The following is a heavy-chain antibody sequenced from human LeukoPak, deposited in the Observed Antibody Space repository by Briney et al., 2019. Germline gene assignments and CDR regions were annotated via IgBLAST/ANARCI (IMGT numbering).Heavy chain of an antibody. J-gene: IGHJ5*02. D-gene: IGHD2-2*01. Sequence: ASVKVFCKASGYTFTSYDINWVRQATGQGLEWMGWMNPNSGNTGYAQKFQGRVTITRNTSISTAYMELSSLRSEDTAVYYCARVDTYCSSTSCHNWFDPWGQGTLVTVSS. CDR2: MNPNSGNT. CDR3: ARVDTYCSSTSCHNWFDP. V-gene: IGHV1-8*01. CDR1: GYTFTSYD.